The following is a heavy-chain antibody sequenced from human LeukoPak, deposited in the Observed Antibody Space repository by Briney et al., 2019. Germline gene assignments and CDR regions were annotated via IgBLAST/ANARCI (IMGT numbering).Heavy chain of an antibody. Sequence: PGGSLRLSCAASGFTFSTFAMIWVRQPPGKGLEWVSSIFPSGGEIHYADSVRGRFTISRDNSENTLYLQMNSLTADDTAIYYCGKATGTLGNWGQGTLVTVSS. CDR3: GKATGTLGN. CDR2: IFPSGGEI. CDR1: GFTFSTFA. J-gene: IGHJ4*02. D-gene: IGHD1-1*01. V-gene: IGHV3-23*01.